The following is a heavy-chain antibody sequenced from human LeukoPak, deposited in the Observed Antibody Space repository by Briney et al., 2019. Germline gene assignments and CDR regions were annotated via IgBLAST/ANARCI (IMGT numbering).Heavy chain of an antibody. CDR1: GFTFRFYA. D-gene: IGHD6-13*01. Sequence: PGGSLRLSCAGSGFTFRFYAMTWVRQAPGKGLEWVSGISGDASVSKHADSVKGRFNISRDNSKNTLYLQLNTLRVEDTAIYYCAKAYSSSLYGDAFHIWGQGTTVTVSP. CDR2: ISGDASVS. CDR3: AKAYSSSLYGDAFHI. J-gene: IGHJ3*02. V-gene: IGHV3-23*01.